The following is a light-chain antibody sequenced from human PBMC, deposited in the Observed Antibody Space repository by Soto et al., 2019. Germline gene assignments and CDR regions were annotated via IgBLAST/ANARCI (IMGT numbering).Light chain of an antibody. J-gene: IGKJ3*01. Sequence: DIVMTQSPDSLAVSLGERATINCKSSQSVLYSSNNKNYLAWYQQKPGQPPKLLIYWASTRESGVPDRFSGSGSGTDFTLTISCLQSEDFATYYCQQYYSFPFTFGPGTKVDIK. CDR2: WAS. CDR3: QQYYSFPFT. CDR1: QSVLYSSNNKNY. V-gene: IGKV4-1*01.